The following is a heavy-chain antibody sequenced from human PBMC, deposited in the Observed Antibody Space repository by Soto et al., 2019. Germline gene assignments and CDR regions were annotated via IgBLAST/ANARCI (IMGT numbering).Heavy chain of an antibody. CDR1: GNIFTSHG. CDR2: ISTYNCNT. V-gene: IGHV1-18*01. J-gene: IGHJ4*01. D-gene: IGHD6-19*01. Sequence: SVMPSSKDPGNIFTSHGISWVRHAPGQFFEWMGRISTYNCNTKYAQKLQGRVTMTTDTSASIAYMELRSLRSDDTAVYYCARDNGQWLVSDWGQ. CDR3: ARDNGQWLVSD.